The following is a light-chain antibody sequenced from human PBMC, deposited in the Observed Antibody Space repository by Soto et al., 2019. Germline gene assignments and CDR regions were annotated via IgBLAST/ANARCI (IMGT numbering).Light chain of an antibody. CDR1: SSDVGGYNY. CDR2: DVS. Sequence: QSVLTQPRSVSGSPGQSVTISCTGTSSDVGGYNYVSWYQQHPGKAPKLMIYDVSKRPSGVPDRFSGSKSGNTASLTISWLQAEDEADYYCNAYTSASTYVFGTGTKLTVL. J-gene: IGLJ1*01. CDR3: NAYTSASTYV. V-gene: IGLV2-11*01.